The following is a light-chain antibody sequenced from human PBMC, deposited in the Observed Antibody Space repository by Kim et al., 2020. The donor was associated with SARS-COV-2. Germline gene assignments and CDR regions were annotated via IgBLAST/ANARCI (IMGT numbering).Light chain of an antibody. V-gene: IGLV3-1*01. CDR3: QAWDSSTYVV. CDR1: KVGDKY. Sequence: PGQAASITCSGDKVGDKYACWYQQKPGQSPVLVIYQGSKRPSGFPERFSGSNSGNTATLTISGTQAMDEADYYCQAWDSSTYVVFGGGTQLTVL. J-gene: IGLJ2*01. CDR2: QGS.